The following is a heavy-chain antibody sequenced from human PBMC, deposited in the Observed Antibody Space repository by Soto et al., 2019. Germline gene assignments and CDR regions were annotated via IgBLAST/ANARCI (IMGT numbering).Heavy chain of an antibody. Sequence: QVQLVQSGAEVKKPGSSVKVSCKASGGTFSSYAISWVRQAPGQGLEWMGGIIPIFGTANYAQKFQGRVMITADESTSTAYMELSSLRSEDTAVYYCARGEAIVVVPAAIYYYYGMDVWGQGTTVTVSS. CDR1: GGTFSSYA. J-gene: IGHJ6*02. V-gene: IGHV1-69*01. CDR2: IIPIFGTA. CDR3: ARGEAIVVVPAAIYYYYGMDV. D-gene: IGHD2-2*01.